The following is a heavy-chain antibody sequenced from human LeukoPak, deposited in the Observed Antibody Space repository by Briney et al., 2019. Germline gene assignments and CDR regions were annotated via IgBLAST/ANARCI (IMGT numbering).Heavy chain of an antibody. Sequence: PGGSLRLSCAASGFTFDDYGMSWVRQAPGKGLEWVADIKQDGSEKYYVDSVKGRFIISRDNAKNSVYLQMNSVRAEDTAVYYCVRDYNGSGDYWGQGTLVTVSS. CDR1: GFTFDDYG. CDR3: VRDYNGSGDY. D-gene: IGHD3-10*01. CDR2: IKQDGSEK. J-gene: IGHJ4*02. V-gene: IGHV3-7*04.